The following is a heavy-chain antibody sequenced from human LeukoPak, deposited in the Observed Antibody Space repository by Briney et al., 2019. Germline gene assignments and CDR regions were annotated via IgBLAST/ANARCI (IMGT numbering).Heavy chain of an antibody. J-gene: IGHJ6*03. Sequence: ASVKVSCKASGYTFTGYYMHWVRQAPGQGLEWMGWINPNSGGTNYAQKFQGRVTMTRDTSISTAYMELSRLRSDDTAVYYCARDGSDGSSGFNSMDVWGKGTTVTVSS. CDR1: GYTFTGYY. CDR3: ARDGSDGSSGFNSMDV. D-gene: IGHD3-22*01. CDR2: INPNSGGT. V-gene: IGHV1-2*02.